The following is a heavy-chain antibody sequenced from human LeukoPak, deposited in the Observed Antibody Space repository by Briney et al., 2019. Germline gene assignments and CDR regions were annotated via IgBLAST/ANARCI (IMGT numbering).Heavy chain of an antibody. CDR2: IRGSGGST. V-gene: IGHV3-23*01. CDR1: GFTFSSYG. J-gene: IGHJ4*02. Sequence: GGSLRLSCAASGFTFSSYGMSWVRQAPGKGLEWVSGIRGSGGSTYYADSVKGRFTISRDNSKNTLYLQMNSLRAEDTAVYYCAREFGYYYGSGSYLRRRHFDYWGQGTLVTVSS. D-gene: IGHD3-10*01. CDR3: AREFGYYYGSGSYLRRRHFDY.